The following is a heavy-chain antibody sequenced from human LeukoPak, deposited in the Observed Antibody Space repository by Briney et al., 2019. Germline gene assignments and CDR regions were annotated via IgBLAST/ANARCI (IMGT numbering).Heavy chain of an antibody. CDR2: MSYDGSNK. D-gene: IGHD6-13*01. CDR1: GFTFSSYT. V-gene: IGHV3-30-3*01. CDR3: ASQIAAAGRDTFQH. Sequence: PGRSLRLSCAASGFTFSSYTMHWVRQAPGKGLEWVAVMSYDGSNKYYADSVKGRFNISRDNSKNTLYLQMNSLRTEDTAVYYCASQIAAAGRDTFQHWGQGTLVTVSS. J-gene: IGHJ1*01.